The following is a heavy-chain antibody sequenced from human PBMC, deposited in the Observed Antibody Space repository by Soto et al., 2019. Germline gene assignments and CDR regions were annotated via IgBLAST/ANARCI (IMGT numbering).Heavy chain of an antibody. V-gene: IGHV4-59*08. CDR1: GGSISNYY. CDR3: ARAGRYCSGGSCYGSGRFDP. D-gene: IGHD2-15*01. CDR2: IYHSGTT. Sequence: TLSLTCTVSGGSISNYYWSWIRQSPGKGLEWIANIYHSGTTNYNLSLKGRVSISIDSSKNQVSLRLTSVTAADTAVYYCARAGRYCSGGSCYGSGRFDPWGQRTLVTVSS. J-gene: IGHJ5*02.